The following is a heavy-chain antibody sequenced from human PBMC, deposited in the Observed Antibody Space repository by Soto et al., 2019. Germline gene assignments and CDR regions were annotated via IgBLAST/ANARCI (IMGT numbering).Heavy chain of an antibody. J-gene: IGHJ4*02. CDR3: AGGEGIAARPMGY. D-gene: IGHD6-6*01. V-gene: IGHV4-59*01. CDR2: IYYSGST. CDR1: GGSISSYY. Sequence: SETLSLTCTASGGSISSYYWSWIRQPPGKGLEWIGDIYYSGSTNYNPSLKSRVTILVDTSKNQFSLEQSSVTAAGTAVYYCAGGEGIAARPMGYWGQGALVTVSS.